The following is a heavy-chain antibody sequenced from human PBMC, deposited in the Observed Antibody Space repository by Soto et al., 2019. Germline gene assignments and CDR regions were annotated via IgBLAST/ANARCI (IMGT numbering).Heavy chain of an antibody. V-gene: IGHV3-30*18. Sequence: ESGGGVVQPGRSLRLSCAASGFTFSSYGMHWVRQAPGKGLEWGAVISYDGSNKYYADSVKGRFTISRDNSKNTLYLQMNSLRAEDTAVYYCAKDRSIAAAGTVTYYYYMDVWGKGTTVTVSS. J-gene: IGHJ6*03. D-gene: IGHD6-13*01. CDR2: ISYDGSNK. CDR3: AKDRSIAAAGTVTYYYYMDV. CDR1: GFTFSSYG.